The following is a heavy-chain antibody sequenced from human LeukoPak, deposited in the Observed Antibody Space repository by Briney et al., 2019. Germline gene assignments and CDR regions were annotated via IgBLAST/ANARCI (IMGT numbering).Heavy chain of an antibody. D-gene: IGHD2-2*01. CDR2: IKTDGSEK. J-gene: IGHJ4*02. CDR1: TFTLSNYS. V-gene: IGHV3-7*01. CDR3: ARSPALMAYFDF. Sequence: GGSLRLSCAASTFTLSNYSMAWVRQAPGKGLEWVANIKTDGSEKYYLDSVKDRFTISRDNNKNSLYLQMNSLRVEDTAVYYCARSPALMAYFDFWGQGTLVAVSS.